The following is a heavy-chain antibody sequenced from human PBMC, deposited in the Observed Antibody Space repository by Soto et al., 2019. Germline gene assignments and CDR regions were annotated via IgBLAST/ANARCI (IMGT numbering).Heavy chain of an antibody. J-gene: IGHJ4*02. CDR1: GFSFSNYA. CDR2: ITSRADST. D-gene: IGHD6-19*01. CDR3: AKDRASGWYSAFDY. V-gene: IGHV3-23*01. Sequence: GGSLRLSCTTSGFSFSNYAMSWVRQAPGKGLEWVSAITSRADSTYSADSVKGRFTISRDNSQSTLYLQMTGLRAEDTAVYFCAKDRASGWYSAFDYWGQGALVTVSS.